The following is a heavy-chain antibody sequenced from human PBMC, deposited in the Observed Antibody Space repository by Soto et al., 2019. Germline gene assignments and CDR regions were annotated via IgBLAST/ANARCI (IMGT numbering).Heavy chain of an antibody. CDR1: GGSISSYY. Sequence: LSLTCTVSGGSISSYYWSWIRQPPGKGLEWIGYIYYSGSTNYNPSLKSRVTISVDTSKNQFSLKLSSVTAADTAVYYCARSDSSSWFAFWFDPWGQGTLVTVS. V-gene: IGHV4-59*08. CDR3: ARSDSSSWFAFWFDP. D-gene: IGHD6-13*01. CDR2: IYYSGST. J-gene: IGHJ5*02.